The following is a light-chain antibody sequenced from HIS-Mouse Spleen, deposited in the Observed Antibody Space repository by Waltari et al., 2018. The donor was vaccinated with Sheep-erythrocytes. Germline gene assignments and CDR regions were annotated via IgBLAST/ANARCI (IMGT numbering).Light chain of an antibody. CDR3: MQALQTPLT. CDR2: LGS. J-gene: IGKJ2*01. CDR1: QSLLHSNGYNY. Sequence: DIVMTQSPLSLPVTPGEPASISCRSSQSLLHSNGYNYLDWYLQKPGQSPQLLIYLGSTRASGVPDRFSGSGSGTDFTLKISRVEAEDVGVYYCMQALQTPLTFGKGTKLEIK. V-gene: IGKV2-28*01.